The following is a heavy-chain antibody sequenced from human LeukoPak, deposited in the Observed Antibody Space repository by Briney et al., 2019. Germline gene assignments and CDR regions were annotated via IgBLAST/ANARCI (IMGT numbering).Heavy chain of an antibody. Sequence: ASVKVSCKASGYTFTSYGISWVRQAPGQGLEWMGWISAYNGNTNYAQKLQGRVTMTTDTSTSTAYMELRSLRSDDTAVYYCARVARGCSSTSCYYYFDYWGQGTLVTVSS. CDR1: GYTFTSYG. CDR3: ARVARGCSSTSCYYYFDY. J-gene: IGHJ4*02. CDR2: ISAYNGNT. V-gene: IGHV1-18*01. D-gene: IGHD2-2*01.